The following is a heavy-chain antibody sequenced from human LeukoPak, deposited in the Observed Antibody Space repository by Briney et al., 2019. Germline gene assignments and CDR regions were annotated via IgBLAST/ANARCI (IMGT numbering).Heavy chain of an antibody. Sequence: AGSLRLSCAASGFTFRNFWMRWVRQAAGRGLEWVANIHPEGNEKYHVESVKGRFTISRDNPKSSLFLQMNGLRVEDTAVYYCARGDAFSGDHWGQGTLVTVSS. V-gene: IGHV3-7*04. J-gene: IGHJ4*02. CDR3: ARGDAFSGDH. CDR1: GFTFRNFW. CDR2: IHPEGNEK.